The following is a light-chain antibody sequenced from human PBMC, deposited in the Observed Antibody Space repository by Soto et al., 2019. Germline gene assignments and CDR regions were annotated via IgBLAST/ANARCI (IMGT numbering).Light chain of an antibody. CDR1: QTINNN. CDR2: GAS. V-gene: IGKV3-15*01. CDR3: QHHNQGPR. J-gene: IGKJ1*01. Sequence: ETGMTQSPATLSVSPGEGATLACRASQTINNNLAWYQQKPGQAPRLLIYGASRRATGVPARFSGSGSGTEITLTLSSLQSEDFAVYSCQHHNQGPRFGHRTTVDVK.